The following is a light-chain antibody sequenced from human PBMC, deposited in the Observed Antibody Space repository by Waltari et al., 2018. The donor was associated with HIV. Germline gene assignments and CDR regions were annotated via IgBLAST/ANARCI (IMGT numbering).Light chain of an antibody. Sequence: QSALTQPHSTSGSPGQSVTISCTETSSDVGAYKYVSWFQQHTGKAPKLMIYDVTKRPSGVPDRCSGSKSGNTASLTVSGLQAEDEADYYCASHAGSKDVFGGGTRLTVL. J-gene: IGLJ2*01. CDR2: DVT. CDR3: ASHAGSKDV. CDR1: SSDVGAYKY. V-gene: IGLV2-8*01.